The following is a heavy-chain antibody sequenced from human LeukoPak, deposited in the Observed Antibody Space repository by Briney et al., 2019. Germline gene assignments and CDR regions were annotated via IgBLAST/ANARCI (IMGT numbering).Heavy chain of an antibody. CDR3: ARSRTNRDVYNFYY. Sequence: SETLSLTCTVSGGTISIYYWSWIRQPPGKGLEWIGYIYYSGTTNYNPSLKSRVTISTDSSKNQFSLNLTSVTAADTAVYYCARSRTNRDVYNFYYWGQGTLVTVSS. CDR2: IYYSGTT. J-gene: IGHJ4*02. CDR1: GGTISIYY. D-gene: IGHD5-24*01. V-gene: IGHV4-59*08.